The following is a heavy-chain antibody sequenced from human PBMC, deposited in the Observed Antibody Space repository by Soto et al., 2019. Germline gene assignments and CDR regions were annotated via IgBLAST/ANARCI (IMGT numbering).Heavy chain of an antibody. D-gene: IGHD2-15*01. J-gene: IGHJ3*02. Sequence: EVQLVESGGGLVQAGGSLRLSCAASGFTFNTYWMHWVRQAPGKGLVWVSRIESNGGLTNYAYSVKGRFTISRDNAKNTLDLQMDSLRAEDTARYYWAILVAPSVFDIWGQGTLVTVSS. CDR1: GFTFNTYW. V-gene: IGHV3-74*01. CDR2: IESNGGLT. CDR3: AILVAPSVFDI.